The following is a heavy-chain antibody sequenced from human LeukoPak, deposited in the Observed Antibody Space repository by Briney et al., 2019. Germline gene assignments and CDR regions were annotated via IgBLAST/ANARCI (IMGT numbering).Heavy chain of an antibody. D-gene: IGHD3-10*01. CDR2: TSGSGGST. CDR1: GFTFSSYA. CDR3: ARRLGSGSYDSYYFDY. J-gene: IGHJ4*02. V-gene: IGHV3-23*01. Sequence: NPGGSLRLSCAASGFTFSSYAMSWVRQAPGKGLEWVSATSGSGGSTYYADSVKGRFTISRDNSKNTLYLQMNSLRAEDTAVYYCARRLGSGSYDSYYFDYWGQGTLVTVSS.